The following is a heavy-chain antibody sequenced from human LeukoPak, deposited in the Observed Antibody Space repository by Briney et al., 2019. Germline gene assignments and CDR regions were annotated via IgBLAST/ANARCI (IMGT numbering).Heavy chain of an antibody. Sequence: PSETLSLTCAVSGGSISSGGYSWSWIRQPPGKGLEWIGYIYHSGSTYYNPSLKSRVTISVDRSKNQFSLKLSSVTAADTAVYYCARLNYYDSSGYLDYWGQGTLVTVSS. CDR2: IYHSGST. V-gene: IGHV4-30-2*01. CDR1: GGSISSGGYS. CDR3: ARLNYYDSSGYLDY. J-gene: IGHJ4*02. D-gene: IGHD3-22*01.